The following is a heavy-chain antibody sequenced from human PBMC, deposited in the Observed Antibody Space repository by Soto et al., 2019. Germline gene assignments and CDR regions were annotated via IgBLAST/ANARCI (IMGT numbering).Heavy chain of an antibody. J-gene: IGHJ6*02. V-gene: IGHV3-74*01. CDR2: INSDGGST. CDR3: ARSDWASSSWYLGYYYYGMDV. D-gene: IGHD6-13*01. CDR1: GFTFSDYY. Sequence: PGEALKISCAASGFTFSDYYMSWIRQAPGKGLVWVSRINSDGGSTSYADSVKGRFTISRDNAKNTLYLQMNSLRAEDTAVYYCARSDWASSSWYLGYYYYGMDVWGQGTTVTVSS.